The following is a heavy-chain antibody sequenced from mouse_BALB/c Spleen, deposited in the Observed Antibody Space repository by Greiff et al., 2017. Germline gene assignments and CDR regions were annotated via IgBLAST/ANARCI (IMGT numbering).Heavy chain of an antibody. CDR3: ARGAWLYAMDY. V-gene: IGHV1-14*01. Sequence: VQLQQPGPELVKPGASVKMSCKASGYTFTSYVMHWVKQKPGQGLEWIGYINPYNDGTKYNEKFKGKATLTSDKSSSTAYMELSSLTSEDSAVYYCARGAWLYAMDYWGQGTSVTVSS. J-gene: IGHJ4*01. CDR1: GYTFTSYV. CDR2: INPYNDGT.